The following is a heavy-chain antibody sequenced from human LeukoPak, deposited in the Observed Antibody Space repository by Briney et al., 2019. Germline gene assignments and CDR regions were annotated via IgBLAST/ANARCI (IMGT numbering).Heavy chain of an antibody. V-gene: IGHV4-39*01. CDR3: ARQRRLYSYGLAFDY. CDR2: INHSGST. D-gene: IGHD5-18*01. J-gene: IGHJ4*02. CDR1: GGSISSSSYY. Sequence: SETLSLTCTVSGGSISSSSYYWSWIRQPPGKGLEWIGEINHSGSTNYNPSLKSRVTISVDTSKNQFSLKLSSVTAADTAVYYCARQRRLYSYGLAFDYWGQGTLVTVSS.